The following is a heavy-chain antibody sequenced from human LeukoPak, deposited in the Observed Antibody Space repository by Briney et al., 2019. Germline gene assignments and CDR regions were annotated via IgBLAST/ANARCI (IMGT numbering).Heavy chain of an antibody. CDR2: TYYRSKWYH. CDR3: AREGNAYYFDY. D-gene: IGHD1-1*01. Sequence: SQTLSLTCAISGDTVSSNSVNWNWIRQSPSRGLEWLGRTYYRSKWYHDYAVSVKSRITINPDTSKNQFSLQLNYVTPEDTAVYYCAREGNAYYFDYWGQGTLVAVSS. J-gene: IGHJ4*02. V-gene: IGHV6-1*01. CDR1: GDTVSSNSVN.